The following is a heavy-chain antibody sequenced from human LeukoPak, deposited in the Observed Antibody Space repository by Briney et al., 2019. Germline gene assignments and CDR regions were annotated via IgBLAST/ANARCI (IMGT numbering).Heavy chain of an antibody. V-gene: IGHV4-34*01. CDR1: GEFFSAYY. Sequence: SETLSLTCAVKGEFFSAYYWSWIRQPPGKGLEWIGDVSPSGGSYYNPSLKSRVTLSTEMSKNQLSLNLTSETAADTAVYYCARGRTRGRAGMFDPWGQGTLVTVSS. D-gene: IGHD3/OR15-3a*01. CDR3: ARGRTRGRAGMFDP. CDR2: VSPSGGS. J-gene: IGHJ5*02.